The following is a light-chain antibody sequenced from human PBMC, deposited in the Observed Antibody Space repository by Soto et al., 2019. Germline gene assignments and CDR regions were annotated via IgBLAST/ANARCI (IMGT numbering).Light chain of an antibody. V-gene: IGKV1-5*03. J-gene: IGKJ1*01. CDR1: QTISSW. CDR2: KAS. CDR3: QHYNSYSEA. Sequence: DIQMPQSPSTLSGSVGDRVTITCRASQTISSWLAWYQQIPGKAPKLLIYKASTLKSGVPSRFSGSGSGTEFTLTISSLQPDDFATYYCQHYNSYSEAFGQGTKVDIK.